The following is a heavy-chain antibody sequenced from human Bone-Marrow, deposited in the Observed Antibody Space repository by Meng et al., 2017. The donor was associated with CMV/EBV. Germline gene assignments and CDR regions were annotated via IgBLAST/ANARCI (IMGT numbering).Heavy chain of an antibody. Sequence: GGSLRLSCAAPGFTFSSYTMTWVRQAPGKGLEWVSSISSSSSHVYYADSVKGRFTISRDNAKNSLYLQMNSLRAEDTAVYYCARDLGKVTIFGVVIPRGGGVFYGMDVWGQGTTVTVSS. CDR3: ARDLGKVTIFGVVIPRGGGVFYGMDV. J-gene: IGHJ6*02. V-gene: IGHV3-21*01. D-gene: IGHD3-3*01. CDR2: ISSSSSHV. CDR1: GFTFSSYT.